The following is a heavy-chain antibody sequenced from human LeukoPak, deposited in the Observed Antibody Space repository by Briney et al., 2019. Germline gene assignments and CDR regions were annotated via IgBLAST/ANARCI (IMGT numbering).Heavy chain of an antibody. J-gene: IGHJ3*02. D-gene: IGHD2-21*01. CDR1: GGSISSGSYY. V-gene: IGHV4-61*02. CDR3: ARDSPFPGDI. Sequence: PSETLSLTCTVSGGSISSGSYYWSWIRQPAGKGLGWIGRIYTSGSTNYNPSLKSRVTISVDTSKNQFSLKLSSVTAADTAVYYCARDSPFPGDIWGQGTMVTVSS. CDR2: IYTSGST.